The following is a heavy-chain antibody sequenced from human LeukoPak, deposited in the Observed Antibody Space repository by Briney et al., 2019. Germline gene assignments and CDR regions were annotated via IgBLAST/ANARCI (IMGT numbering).Heavy chain of an antibody. CDR3: AREVDTAMVPY. CDR2: ISYDGSNK. D-gene: IGHD5-18*01. V-gene: IGHV3-30*03. J-gene: IGHJ4*02. CDR1: GFTFSSYG. Sequence: GGSLRLSCAASGFTFSSYGMHWVRQAPGKGLEWVAVISYDGSNKYYADSVKGRFTISRDNSKNTLYLQMNSLRAEDTAVYYCAREVDTAMVPYGGQGTLVTVSS.